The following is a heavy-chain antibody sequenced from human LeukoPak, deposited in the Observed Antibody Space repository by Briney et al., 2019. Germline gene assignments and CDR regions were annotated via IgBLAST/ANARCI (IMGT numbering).Heavy chain of an antibody. CDR2: IYYSGGT. V-gene: IGHV4-59*01. CDR3: ARDREAAAGTFDY. CDR1: GGSTSSYY. D-gene: IGHD6-13*01. J-gene: IGHJ4*02. Sequence: SETLSLTCTVSGGSTSSYYWSWIRQPPGKGLEWIGYIYYSGGTNYNPSLKSRVTISVDTSKNQFSLKLSSVTAADTAVYYCARDREAAAGTFDYWGQGTLVTVSS.